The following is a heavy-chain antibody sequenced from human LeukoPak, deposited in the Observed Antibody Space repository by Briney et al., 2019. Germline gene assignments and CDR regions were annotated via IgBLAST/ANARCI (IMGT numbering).Heavy chain of an antibody. Sequence: SETLSLTCTVSGASISSSSYYWVWIRQPPGKGLEWIGNIYYSGSTYYNPSLKSRVTISLDTSKNKFSLRMTSVTAADTAVYYCARAGTNLGDYDYWGQGTLVTVSS. CDR2: IYYSGST. CDR3: ARAGTNLGDYDY. J-gene: IGHJ4*02. V-gene: IGHV4-39*07. D-gene: IGHD4-17*01. CDR1: GASISSSSYY.